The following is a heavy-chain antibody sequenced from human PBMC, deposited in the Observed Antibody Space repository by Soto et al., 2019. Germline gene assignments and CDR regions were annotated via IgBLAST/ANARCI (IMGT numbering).Heavy chain of an antibody. Sequence: GGSLRLSCAASGFTFSMYWMHWVRQVPGKGPEWVSRINDDGISTNYADSVKGRFTISRDNAKNTLYLQMNALRVEDTAVYYCTRGPLSTSTVMGAFWGQGSLVTVSS. J-gene: IGHJ4*02. CDR2: INDDGIST. CDR1: GFTFSMYW. V-gene: IGHV3-74*01. D-gene: IGHD1-1*01. CDR3: TRGPLSTSTVMGAF.